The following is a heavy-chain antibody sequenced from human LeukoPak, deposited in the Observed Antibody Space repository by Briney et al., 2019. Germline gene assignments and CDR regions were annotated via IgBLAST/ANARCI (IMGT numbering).Heavy chain of an antibody. CDR3: AGGTYHYVLGSLRSSAFDV. Sequence: PGGSLRLSCAASGCSFSSYDMHWVRQTPGKGLDWVAAISYDGTNKYFADSVRGRFTFSRDTYKKTLYLQMNGMGTEDTAVYYCAGGTYHYVLGSLRSSAFDVWGQGTMVTVS. D-gene: IGHD3-16*01. V-gene: IGHV3-30*03. J-gene: IGHJ3*01. CDR2: ISYDGTNK. CDR1: GCSFSSYD.